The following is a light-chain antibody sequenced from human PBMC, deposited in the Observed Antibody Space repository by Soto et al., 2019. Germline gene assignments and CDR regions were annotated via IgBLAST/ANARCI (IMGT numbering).Light chain of an antibody. J-gene: IGKJ1*01. CDR1: QPISSW. CDR2: DAS. Sequence: DIQMTHSPHTLSASLAHSFTITFRASQPISSWLAWYQQKPGKAPKVLIYDASSLESGVPSRFSGSGSGTEFTLTITSLQPDDSATYYCQQYSTYWTFGLGTKVDIK. V-gene: IGKV1-5*01. CDR3: QQYSTYWT.